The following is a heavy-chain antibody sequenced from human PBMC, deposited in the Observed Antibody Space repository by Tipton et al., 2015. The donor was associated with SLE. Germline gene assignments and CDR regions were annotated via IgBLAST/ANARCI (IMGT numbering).Heavy chain of an antibody. J-gene: IGHJ3*01. CDR1: GGSISSGGYY. CDR2: IYNSGNT. V-gene: IGHV4-61*08. CDR3: ARRYEKWEILQNDAFDV. Sequence: TLSLTCTVSGGSISSGGYYWSWIRQPPGKGLEWIGYIYNSGNTNYNPSLKRRATISVDTSKNQISLKLTSVTAADTAMYYCARRYEKWEILQNDAFDVWGQGTMVTVSS. D-gene: IGHD1-26*01.